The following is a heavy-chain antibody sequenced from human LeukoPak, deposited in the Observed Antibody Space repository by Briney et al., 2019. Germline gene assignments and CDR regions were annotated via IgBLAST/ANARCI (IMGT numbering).Heavy chain of an antibody. CDR2: INHSGST. CDR3: ARGRRWLQPFDY. V-gene: IGHV4-34*01. CDR1: GGSFSGYY. D-gene: IGHD5-24*01. J-gene: IGHJ4*02. Sequence: SETLSLTCAVYGGSFSGYYWSWIRKPPGKGLEWIGEINHSGSTNYIPSLKSRVTISVDTSKNQFSLKLSSVTAADTAVYYCARGRRWLQPFDYWGQGTLVTVSS.